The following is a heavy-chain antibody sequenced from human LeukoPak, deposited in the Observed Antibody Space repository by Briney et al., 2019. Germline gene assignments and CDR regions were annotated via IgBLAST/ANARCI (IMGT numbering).Heavy chain of an antibody. Sequence: GGSLRLSCKASGFTFSVYGVHWVRQAPGKGLEWVAVISYDGSNKYHADSVKGRFTVSRDNSKKTLYLQMNSLRAEDTAVYYCARGQYDFSSGSDPLVYMDVWGKGTTVTVSS. V-gene: IGHV3-30-3*01. CDR2: ISYDGSNK. CDR3: ARGQYDFSSGSDPLVYMDV. J-gene: IGHJ6*03. D-gene: IGHD3-3*01. CDR1: GFTFSVYG.